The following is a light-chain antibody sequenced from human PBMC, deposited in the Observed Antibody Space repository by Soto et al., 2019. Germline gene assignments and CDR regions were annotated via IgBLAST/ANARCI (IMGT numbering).Light chain of an antibody. J-gene: IGLJ3*02. CDR1: SSDVGGYTY. CDR2: EVN. Sequence: QSALTQPASVSGSPRQSITISCTGASSDVGGYTYVSWYQQHPGKAPKLMIYEVNNRPSGVSNRCSGSKSGNTASLTISGLQAEDEADYYCQAYDYSLTAFVFGGGTKVTVL. V-gene: IGLV2-14*01. CDR3: QAYDYSLTAFV.